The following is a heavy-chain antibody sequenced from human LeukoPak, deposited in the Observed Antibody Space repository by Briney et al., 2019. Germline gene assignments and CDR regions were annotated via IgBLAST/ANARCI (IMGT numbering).Heavy chain of an antibody. V-gene: IGHV3-74*01. CDR2: INSDGSTT. J-gene: IGHJ4*02. CDR3: ARESSSSWRFDY. D-gene: IGHD6-13*01. CDR1: GFTFSRYC. Sequence: GGSLRFTCAASGFTFSRYCMYWVRQAPGKGLVWVSRINSDGSTTSYADSVKGRFTISRDNAKNTLYLQMNSLRAEDTAVYYCARESSSSWRFDYWGERPGVSVSS.